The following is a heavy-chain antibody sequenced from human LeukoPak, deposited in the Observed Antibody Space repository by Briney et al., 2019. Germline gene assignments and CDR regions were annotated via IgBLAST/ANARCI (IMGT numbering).Heavy chain of an antibody. Sequence: ASVRVSCKASGYTFTSYGISWVRQAPGQGLEWMGWISAYNGNTNYAQKLQGRVTMTTDTSTSTAYMELRSLRSDDTAVYYCARDTAGYCSSTSCSPEDYWGQGTLVTVSS. V-gene: IGHV1-18*01. J-gene: IGHJ4*02. CDR1: GYTFTSYG. D-gene: IGHD2-2*01. CDR3: ARDTAGYCSSTSCSPEDY. CDR2: ISAYNGNT.